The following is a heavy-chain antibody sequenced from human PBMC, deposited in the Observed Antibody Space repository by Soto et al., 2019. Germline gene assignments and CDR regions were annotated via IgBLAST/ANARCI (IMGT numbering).Heavy chain of an antibody. CDR1: GFTFSSYG. Sequence: QVQLVESGGGVVQPGRSLRLSCAASGFTFSSYGMHWVRQAPGKGLEWVAVIWYDGSNKYYADSVKGRFTISRDNSKNTLYLQMKSLRAEDTAVYYCARDDYYDSSGYYYVPDAFDIWGQGTMVTVSS. V-gene: IGHV3-33*01. J-gene: IGHJ3*02. D-gene: IGHD3-22*01. CDR3: ARDDYYDSSGYYYVPDAFDI. CDR2: IWYDGSNK.